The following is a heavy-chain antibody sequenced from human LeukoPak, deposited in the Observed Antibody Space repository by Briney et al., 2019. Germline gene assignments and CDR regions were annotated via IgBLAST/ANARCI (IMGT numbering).Heavy chain of an antibody. V-gene: IGHV3-23*01. J-gene: IGHJ4*02. CDR3: AKDPGPYSGYSGYELGY. D-gene: IGHD5-12*01. Sequence: GGSLRLSCAASGFTYSSYAMSWVRQAPGKGLEWVSAISGSGGSTYYADSVKGRFTISRDNSKNTLYLQMNSLRAEDTAVYYCAKDPGPYSGYSGYELGYWGQGTLVTVSS. CDR1: GFTYSSYA. CDR2: ISGSGGST.